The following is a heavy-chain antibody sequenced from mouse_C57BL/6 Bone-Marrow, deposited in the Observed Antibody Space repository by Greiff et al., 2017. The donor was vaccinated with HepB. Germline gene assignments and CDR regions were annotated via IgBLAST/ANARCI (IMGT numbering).Heavy chain of an antibody. J-gene: IGHJ2*01. Sequence: DVQLVESGGDLVKPGGSLKLSCAASGFTFSSYGMSWVRQTPDKRLEWVATISSGSSYTYYPDSVKGRFTISRDNAKNTLYLQMSSLKSEDTAMYYCARGRGRDYWGQGTTLTVSS. V-gene: IGHV5-6*01. CDR1: GFTFSSYG. CDR2: ISSGSSYT. CDR3: ARGRGRDY. D-gene: IGHD3-3*01.